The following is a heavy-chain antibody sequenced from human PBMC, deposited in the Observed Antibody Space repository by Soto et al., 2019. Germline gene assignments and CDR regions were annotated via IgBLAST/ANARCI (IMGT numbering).Heavy chain of an antibody. J-gene: IGHJ4*02. D-gene: IGHD1-26*01. Sequence: SAPLSLTCTVTGRSNSGGGYYCHWIRQQPGKGLEGIRYIYYSGRTYYNPSLKSRVAISVDTSKNQFSLKMSSVTDADTAVYYCAGSPSSINCDYWGQGSLVTVS. CDR1: GRSNSGGGYY. CDR3: AGSPSSINCDY. CDR2: IYYSGRT. V-gene: IGHV4-31*02.